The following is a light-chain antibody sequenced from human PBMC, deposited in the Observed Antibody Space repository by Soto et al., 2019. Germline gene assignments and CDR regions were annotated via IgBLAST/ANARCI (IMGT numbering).Light chain of an antibody. Sequence: EIVMTQSPATLSVSPGERATLSCRASQSVSSNLAWYQQKPGQAPRLLIYGASTRATGIPARFSGSESVTEFTLTISSLQSEDFAVYYCQQYHNWPPKWTFGQGTKVEIK. J-gene: IGKJ1*01. CDR2: GAS. V-gene: IGKV3-15*01. CDR1: QSVSSN. CDR3: QQYHNWPPKWT.